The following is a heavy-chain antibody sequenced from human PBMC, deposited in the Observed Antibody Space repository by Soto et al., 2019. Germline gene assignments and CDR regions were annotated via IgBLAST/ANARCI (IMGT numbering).Heavy chain of an antibody. J-gene: IGHJ3*02. CDR3: ARDSRHDAFDI. Sequence: EVQLVETGGGLIQPGGSLRLSCAASGFTVSSNYMSWVRQAPGKGLEWVSGIYSGGSTYYADSVKGRFTISRDNSKNTLYLQMNSLRAEDTAVYYCARDSRHDAFDIWGQGTMVTVSS. V-gene: IGHV3-53*02. CDR1: GFTVSSNY. CDR2: IYSGGST.